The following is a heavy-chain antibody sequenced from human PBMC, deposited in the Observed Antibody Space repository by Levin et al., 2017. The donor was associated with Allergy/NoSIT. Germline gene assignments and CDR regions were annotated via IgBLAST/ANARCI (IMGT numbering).Heavy chain of an antibody. Sequence: ASVKVSCAASGFTFSSYSMNWVRQAPGKGLEWVSSISSSSSYIYYADSVKGRFTISRDNAKNSLYLQMNSLRAEDTAVYYCARDLTGSSGWYWSDYYYGMDVWGQGTTVTVSS. CDR1: GFTFSSYS. V-gene: IGHV3-21*01. D-gene: IGHD6-19*01. J-gene: IGHJ6*02. CDR3: ARDLTGSSGWYWSDYYYGMDV. CDR2: ISSSSSYI.